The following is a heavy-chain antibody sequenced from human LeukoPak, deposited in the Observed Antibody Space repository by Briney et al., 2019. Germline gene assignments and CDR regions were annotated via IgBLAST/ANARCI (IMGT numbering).Heavy chain of an antibody. V-gene: IGHV4-34*01. Sequence: SETLSLTCAVYGGSFSGYYWSWIRQPPGKGLEWIGEINHSGSTNYNPSLKSRVTISVDTSKNQFSLKPSSVTAADTAVYYCARGVVVVPAAMRGYYYYYMDVWGKGTTVTVSS. J-gene: IGHJ6*03. CDR2: INHSGST. CDR1: GGSFSGYY. D-gene: IGHD2-2*01. CDR3: ARGVVVVPAAMRGYYYYYMDV.